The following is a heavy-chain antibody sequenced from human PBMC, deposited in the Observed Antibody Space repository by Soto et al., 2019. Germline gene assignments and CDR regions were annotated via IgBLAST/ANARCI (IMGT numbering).Heavy chain of an antibody. J-gene: IGHJ6*02. V-gene: IGHV1-18*01. CDR3: ARDHMENSSGWYYYYYGMDV. Sequence: GASVKVSCKASGYTFTSYGIRWVRQAPGQGLEWMGWISAYNGNTNYAQKLQGRVTMTTDTSTSTAYMELRSLRSDDTAVYYCARDHMENSSGWYYYYYGMDVWGQGTTVTVSS. CDR1: GYTFTSYG. D-gene: IGHD6-19*01. CDR2: ISAYNGNT.